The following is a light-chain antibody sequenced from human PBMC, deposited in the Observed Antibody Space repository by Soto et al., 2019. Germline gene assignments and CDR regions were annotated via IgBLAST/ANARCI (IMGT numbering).Light chain of an antibody. V-gene: IGKV3-11*01. CDR2: DAS. CDR3: QQHNNWPQIT. J-gene: IGKJ5*01. CDR1: QSVKTF. Sequence: EIFLTQSPATLSVSPGERATLSCRASQSVKTFLVWYQQRPGQAPTLLIYDASHRAAGIPARFSGSGFATAFTLTISSLQPEDAAVYYCQQHNNWPQITFGQGTRVEIK.